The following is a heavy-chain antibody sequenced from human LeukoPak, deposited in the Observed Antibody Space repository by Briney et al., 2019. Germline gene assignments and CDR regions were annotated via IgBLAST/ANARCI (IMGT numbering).Heavy chain of an antibody. CDR2: ISGSGGST. CDR3: AKGLGYCSGGSCYKGHYYYYGMDV. V-gene: IGHV3-23*01. J-gene: IGHJ6*02. Sequence: GGSLRLSCAASGFTFSSYAMSWVRQAPGKGLEWVSAISGSGGSTYYADSVKGRFTISRDNSKNTLYLQMNSLRAEDTAIYYCAKGLGYCSGGSCYKGHYYYYGMDVWGQGTTVTVSS. CDR1: GFTFSSYA. D-gene: IGHD2-15*01.